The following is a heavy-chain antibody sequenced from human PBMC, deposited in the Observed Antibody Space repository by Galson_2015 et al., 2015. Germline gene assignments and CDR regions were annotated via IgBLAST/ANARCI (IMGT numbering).Heavy chain of an antibody. D-gene: IGHD6-13*01. CDR1: GYTFTSYG. V-gene: IGHV1-18*01. J-gene: IGHJ4*02. Sequence: SVKVSCKSSGYTFTSYGISWGRQAPGQGLEWMGWISGYNGNTNYAQKYQGRVTMTTDTSTSTVYMELRSLRSDDTAVYYCAREGDSYSSRWYPCDYWGQGTLVTVSS. CDR2: ISGYNGNT. CDR3: AREGDSYSSRWYPCDY.